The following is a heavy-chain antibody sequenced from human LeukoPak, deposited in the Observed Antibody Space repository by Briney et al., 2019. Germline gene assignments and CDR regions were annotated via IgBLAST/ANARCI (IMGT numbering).Heavy chain of an antibody. CDR3: ASSPILYGSGSKPLFDY. D-gene: IGHD3-10*01. J-gene: IGHJ4*02. Sequence: SQTLSLTCTVSGGPISSGGYYWSWIRQHPGKGLEWIGYIYYSGSTYYNPSLKSRVTISVDTSKNQFSLKLSSVTAADTAVYYCASSPILYGSGSKPLFDYWGQGTLVTVSS. CDR2: IYYSGST. V-gene: IGHV4-31*03. CDR1: GGPISSGGYY.